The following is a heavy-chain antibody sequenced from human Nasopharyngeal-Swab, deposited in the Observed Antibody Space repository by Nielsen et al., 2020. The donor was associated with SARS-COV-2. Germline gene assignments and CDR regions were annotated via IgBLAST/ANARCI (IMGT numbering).Heavy chain of an antibody. Sequence: GLEWIGEIYHSGSTNYNPSLKSRVTISVDKSKNQFSLKLSSVTAADTAVYYCARDELMVYYYYGMDVWGQGTTVTVSS. D-gene: IGHD2-8*01. J-gene: IGHJ6*02. V-gene: IGHV4-4*02. CDR2: IYHSGST. CDR3: ARDELMVYYYYGMDV.